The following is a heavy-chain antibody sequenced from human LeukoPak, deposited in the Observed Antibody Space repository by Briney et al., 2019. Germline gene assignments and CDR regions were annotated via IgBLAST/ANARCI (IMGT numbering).Heavy chain of an antibody. CDR1: GGSFSGYY. V-gene: IGHV4-34*01. Sequence: SETLSLTCAVYGGSFSGYYWSWIRQPPGKGLEWIGEINHSGSTNYNPSLKSRVTMSVDTSKNQFSLKLSSVTAADTAVYYCARDSLLWFGELWAYMDVWGKGTTVTISS. J-gene: IGHJ6*03. D-gene: IGHD3-10*01. CDR2: INHSGST. CDR3: ARDSLLWFGELWAYMDV.